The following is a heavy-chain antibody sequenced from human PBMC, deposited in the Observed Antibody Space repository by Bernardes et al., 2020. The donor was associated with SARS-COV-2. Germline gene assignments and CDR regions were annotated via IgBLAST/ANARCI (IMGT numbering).Heavy chain of an antibody. D-gene: IGHD3-10*01. Sequence: GGSLRLSCAASGFTFTNYAMNWVRQAPGKGLEWVSAISSSGASTYYADSVKGRFTISRDNSKNTLYLQMNSLRAGDTAVYYCAKALGGHYGSGISRFDYWGQGTLVTVSS. V-gene: IGHV3-23*01. CDR3: AKALGGHYGSGISRFDY. CDR2: ISSSGAST. J-gene: IGHJ4*02. CDR1: GFTFTNYA.